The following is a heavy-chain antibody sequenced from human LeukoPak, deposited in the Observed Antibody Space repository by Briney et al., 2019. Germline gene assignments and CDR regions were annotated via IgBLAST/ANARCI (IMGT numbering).Heavy chain of an antibody. CDR2: ISGSGRYI. CDR3: ASGAGSYEY. J-gene: IGHJ4*02. D-gene: IGHD1-26*01. CDR1: GSAFSSYS. Sequence: GGSLRLSCAASGSAFSSYSMNWVRQAPGKGLEWVSSISGSGRYIYYADYAVSVKGRFTISRDNAENSLYLQMNSLRAEDTALYYCASGAGSYEYWGQGTLVTVSS. V-gene: IGHV3-21*01.